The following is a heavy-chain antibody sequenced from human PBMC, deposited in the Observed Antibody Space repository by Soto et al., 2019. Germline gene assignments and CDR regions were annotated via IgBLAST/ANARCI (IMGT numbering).Heavy chain of an antibody. V-gene: IGHV4-59*01. Sequence: SETLSLTCTVSGGSISSYYWSWIRQPPGKGLEWIGYIYYSGSTNYNPSLKSRVNISVDTSKNQFSLKLSSVTAADTAVYYCARTTVTTYYYYYMDVWGKGTTVTVSS. CDR2: IYYSGST. D-gene: IGHD4-17*01. J-gene: IGHJ6*03. CDR3: ARTTVTTYYYYYMDV. CDR1: GGSISSYY.